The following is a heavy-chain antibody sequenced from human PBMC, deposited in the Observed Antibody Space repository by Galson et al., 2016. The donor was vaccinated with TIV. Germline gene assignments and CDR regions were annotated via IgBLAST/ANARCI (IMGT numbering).Heavy chain of an antibody. CDR2: ISRTGKTI. J-gene: IGHJ3*01. Sequence: SLRLSCAASGFAVNSNYMSWIRQAPGKGLEWVSYISRTGKTIYYADSVKGRFTISRDNAKNSLSLQMNSLRVEDTAVYYCVRDKYSSPPDDAFDLWGQGTMVTVSS. V-gene: IGHV3-11*01. D-gene: IGHD6-6*01. CDR3: VRDKYSSPPDDAFDL. CDR1: GFAVNSNY.